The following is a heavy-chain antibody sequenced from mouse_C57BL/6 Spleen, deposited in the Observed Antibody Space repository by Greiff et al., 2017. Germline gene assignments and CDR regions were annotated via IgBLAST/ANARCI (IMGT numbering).Heavy chain of an antibody. D-gene: IGHD1-1*01. CDR1: GYTFTSYW. CDR2: IDPNSGGT. J-gene: IGHJ2*01. Sequence: QVQLQQPGAELVKPGASVKLSCKASGYTFTSYWMHWVKQGPGRGLEWIGRIDPNSGGTKYNEKFKSKATLPADKPSSTAYMQLSSLTSEDSAVYYCARALITTVDYFDYWGQGTTLTVSS. CDR3: ARALITTVDYFDY. V-gene: IGHV1-72*01.